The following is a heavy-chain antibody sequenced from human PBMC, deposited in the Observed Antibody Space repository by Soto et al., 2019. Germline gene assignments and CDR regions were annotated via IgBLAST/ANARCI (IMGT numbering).Heavy chain of an antibody. CDR3: AKVSNFWSGSFDY. Sequence: GGSLRLSCAASGFTFSNCAMSWVRQAPGKGLEWVSGISGGGDSTYYADSVKGRFTISRDNSRYMLYLQMNSLRAEDTAVYYCAKVSNFWSGSFDYWGQGTLVTVSS. CDR2: ISGGGDST. V-gene: IGHV3-23*01. D-gene: IGHD3-3*01. J-gene: IGHJ4*02. CDR1: GFTFSNCA.